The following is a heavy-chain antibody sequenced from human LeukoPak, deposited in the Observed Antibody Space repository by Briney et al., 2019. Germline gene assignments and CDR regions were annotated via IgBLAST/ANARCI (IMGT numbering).Heavy chain of an antibody. Sequence: GGSLRLSCAASGFTVNCNYMNWVRQAPRKGLEWVSVIYSGGSTYYADSVKGRLTVSRDNSKNTLYLQMNSLRAEDTAVYYCAKDGGYRPLGDFDYWGQGTLVTVSS. D-gene: IGHD5-24*01. CDR1: GFTVNCNY. J-gene: IGHJ4*02. V-gene: IGHV3-66*01. CDR3: AKDGGYRPLGDFDY. CDR2: IYSGGST.